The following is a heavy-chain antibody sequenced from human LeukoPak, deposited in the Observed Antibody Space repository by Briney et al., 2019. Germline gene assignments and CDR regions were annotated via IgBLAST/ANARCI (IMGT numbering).Heavy chain of an antibody. J-gene: IGHJ3*02. CDR1: GFTFDDYG. V-gene: IGHV3-20*04. CDR3: ARDGGYCSGGSCYSDAFDI. CDR2: INWNGGST. Sequence: SGGSLRLSCAASGFTFDDYGMSWVRQAPGKGLEWVSDINWNGGSTGYADSVKGRFTISRDNAKNSLYLQMNSLRAEDTALYYCARDGGYCSGGSCYSDAFDIWGQGTMVTVSS. D-gene: IGHD2-15*01.